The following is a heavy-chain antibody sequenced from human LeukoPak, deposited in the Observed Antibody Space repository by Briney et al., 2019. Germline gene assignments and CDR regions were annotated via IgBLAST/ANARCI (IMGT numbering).Heavy chain of an antibody. Sequence: GGPLRLSCTASRFTFSSYEMNWLRQARGEGLEGLSYISSSGSTIYYADSVKGRFTISRDNAKNSLYLQMNSLRAEDTAVYYCARGVGYCSSTSCPVDYWGQGTVVTVSS. CDR1: RFTFSSYE. CDR3: ARGVGYCSSTSCPVDY. CDR2: ISSSGSTI. J-gene: IGHJ4*02. V-gene: IGHV3-48*03. D-gene: IGHD2-2*01.